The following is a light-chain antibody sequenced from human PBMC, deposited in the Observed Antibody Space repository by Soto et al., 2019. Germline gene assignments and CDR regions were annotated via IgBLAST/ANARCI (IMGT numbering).Light chain of an antibody. Sequence: DVVMTQSPLSLPVTLGQPASISCRSSQSLMHSDGNTYLNWFQQRPGQSPRRLIYEVSDRGSGVPDGFSSSGSGPDFTLKICRVVAEHVGVDYCMQATHWPWTFGTGTEVEIK. CDR3: MQATHWPWT. J-gene: IGKJ1*01. CDR2: EVS. V-gene: IGKV2-30*02. CDR1: QSLMHSDGNTY.